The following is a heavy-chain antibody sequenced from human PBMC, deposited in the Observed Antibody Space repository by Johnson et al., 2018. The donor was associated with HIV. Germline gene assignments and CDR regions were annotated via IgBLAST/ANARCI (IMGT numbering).Heavy chain of an antibody. D-gene: IGHD2-15*01. CDR2: ISYDGSNK. V-gene: IGHV3-30-3*01. Sequence: QVQLVESGGGVVQPGRSLRLSCAASGFTFSRYAMHWVRQAPGKGLEWVAVISYDGSNKYYADSVTGRFTISRDNSKNTLYLQMNSLRAEDTAVYYCARGPHEVVVVAATSAFDIWGQGTMVTVSS. CDR3: ARGPHEVVVVAATSAFDI. J-gene: IGHJ3*02. CDR1: GFTFSRYA.